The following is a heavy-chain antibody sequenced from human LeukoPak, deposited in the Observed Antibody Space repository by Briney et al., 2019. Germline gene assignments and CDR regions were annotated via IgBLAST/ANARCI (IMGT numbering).Heavy chain of an antibody. CDR3: ARGPFFRRITMVRGVIEEFGP. CDR2: INHSGST. CDR1: GGSFSGYY. V-gene: IGHV4-34*01. J-gene: IGHJ5*02. D-gene: IGHD3-10*01. Sequence: SETLSLTCAVYGGSFSGYYWSWIRQPPGKGLEWIGEINHSGSTNYNPSLKSRVTISVDTSKNQFSLKLSSVTAADTAVYYCARGPFFRRITMVRGVIEEFGPWGQGTLVTVSS.